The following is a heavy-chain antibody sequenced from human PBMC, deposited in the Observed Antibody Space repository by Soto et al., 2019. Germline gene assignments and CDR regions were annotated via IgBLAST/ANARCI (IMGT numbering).Heavy chain of an antibody. CDR3: ARDRGYPDSFDI. CDR1: GFPFGPFY. D-gene: IGHD2-2*01. J-gene: IGHJ3*02. V-gene: IGHV3-74*01. CDR2: INGDGTTT. Sequence: EVQLVESGGGLIQPGESLRLSCAASGFPFGPFYMHWVRQAPGNGLEWVSHINGDGTTTVYADSVKGRFTISRDNAKNTLYLQMTSLRAEDTAVYYCARDRGYPDSFDIWGQGTMVTVSS.